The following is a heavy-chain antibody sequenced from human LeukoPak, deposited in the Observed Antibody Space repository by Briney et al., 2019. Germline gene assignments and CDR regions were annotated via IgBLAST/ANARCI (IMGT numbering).Heavy chain of an antibody. Sequence: GESLKISCKGSGYSFTSYWIGWVRQMPGKGLEWMGIIYPGDSDTRYSPSFQGQVTISADKSISTAYLQWSSLKASDTAMYYCARREGDYGGNSYYFDYWGQGTLVTVSS. CDR1: GYSFTSYW. V-gene: IGHV5-51*01. D-gene: IGHD4-23*01. CDR3: ARREGDYGGNSYYFDY. J-gene: IGHJ4*02. CDR2: IYPGDSDT.